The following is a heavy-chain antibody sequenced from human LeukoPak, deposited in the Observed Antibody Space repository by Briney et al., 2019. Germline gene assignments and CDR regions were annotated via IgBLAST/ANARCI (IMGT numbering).Heavy chain of an antibody. D-gene: IGHD3-10*01. CDR2: ISWNSGSI. CDR3: EKVKDYYGSGFDY. Sequence: PGGSLRLSCAASGFTFDDYAMHWVRQAPGKGLEWVSGISWNSGSIGYADSVKGRFTISRDNAKNSLYLQMNSLRAEDTALYYCEKVKDYYGSGFDYWGQGTLVTVSS. J-gene: IGHJ4*02. CDR1: GFTFDDYA. V-gene: IGHV3-9*01.